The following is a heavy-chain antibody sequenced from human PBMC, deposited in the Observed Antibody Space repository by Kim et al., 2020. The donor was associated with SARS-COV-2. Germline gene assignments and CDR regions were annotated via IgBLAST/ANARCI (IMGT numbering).Heavy chain of an antibody. V-gene: IGHV3-23*01. Sequence: VKGRFTISRDNSKGTLSLQMNSLRAEDTAVYYCAKVSSPYYGSGTYYSDCWGQGTQVTVSS. CDR3: AKVSSPYYGSGTYYSDC. D-gene: IGHD3-10*01. J-gene: IGHJ4*02.